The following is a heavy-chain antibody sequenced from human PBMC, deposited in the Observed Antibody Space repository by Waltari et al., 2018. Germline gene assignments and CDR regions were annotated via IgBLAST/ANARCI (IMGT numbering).Heavy chain of an antibody. CDR3: ARGVNTAMVTGGHYYYYMDV. J-gene: IGHJ6*03. CDR2: TNHNSGNT. CDR1: GYTFTSYD. D-gene: IGHD5-18*01. V-gene: IGHV1-8*01. Sequence: QVQLVQSGAEVKKPGASVKVSCKASGYTFTSYDINWVRQATGQGLGWMGWTNHNSGNTGYAQKFQGRVTMTRNTSISTAYMELSSLRSEDTAVYYCARGVNTAMVTGGHYYYYMDVWGKGTTVTVSS.